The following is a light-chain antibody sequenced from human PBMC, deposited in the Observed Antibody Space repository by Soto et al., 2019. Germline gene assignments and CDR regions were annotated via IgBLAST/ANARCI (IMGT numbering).Light chain of an antibody. CDR1: QTISSAY. J-gene: IGKJ1*01. V-gene: IGKV1-39*01. Sequence: DIQMTQSPSSLSASVGDRVTITCRASQTISSAYLNWYQQKPGKAPKFLIYAASNLQSGVPSRFSGSGSGTDFTLTISSLQPEDFATYYCQQSHNTPWTFGQGTKVEIK. CDR3: QQSHNTPWT. CDR2: AAS.